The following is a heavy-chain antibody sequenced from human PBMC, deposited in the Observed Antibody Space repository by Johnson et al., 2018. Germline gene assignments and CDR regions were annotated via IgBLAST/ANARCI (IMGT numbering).Heavy chain of an antibody. CDR1: GFSFGDHT. CDR2: IRSKTYRGTR. Sequence: EVRLVESGGALVKPGRSLRLSCTGSGFSFGDHTVSWFRQAPGKGLEWVGLIRSKTYRGTREYAASVNAAFTISRDDSKSIAYLQMNSLKTADTAVYYCTRGRYCSNASCRKAPYYDYGVDVWGQGTTVTVSS. CDR3: TRGRYCSNASCRKAPYYDYGVDV. D-gene: IGHD2-8*01. V-gene: IGHV3-49*05. J-gene: IGHJ6*02.